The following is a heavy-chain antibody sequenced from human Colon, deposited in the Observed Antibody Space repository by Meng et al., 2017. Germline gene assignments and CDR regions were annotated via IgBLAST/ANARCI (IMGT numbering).Heavy chain of an antibody. CDR2: IYQNGST. Sequence: PRRRNTSRSLAPTCAVSGGSFSGRYWCSGVRQPPGKGLEWVGEIYQNGSTKYNPSLENRVTILVDKSKNQFSLKLTSVTAADTANYYCTRGPGGYYYDGSGLSTFHEYFQHWGQGTLVTVSS. CDR3: TRGPGGYYYDGSGLSTFHEYFQH. V-gene: IGHV4-4*02. J-gene: IGHJ1*01. D-gene: IGHD3-22*01. CDR1: GGSFSGRYW.